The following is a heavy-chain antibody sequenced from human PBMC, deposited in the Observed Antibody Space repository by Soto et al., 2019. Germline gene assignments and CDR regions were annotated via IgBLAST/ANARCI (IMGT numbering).Heavy chain of an antibody. V-gene: IGHV1-8*01. CDR1: GYTFTSYD. D-gene: IGHD6-6*01. J-gene: IGHJ6*02. CDR2: MKPKSGDT. Sequence: GASGKVSCKTSGYTFTSYDINWVRRAPGQGLEWMGWMKPKSGDTGYAPKFQGRVNMTRNTSTGTAYMELSSLISEDTAVYYCARRRAVVAARPYYYYAMDVWGQGTTVPVSS. CDR3: ARRRAVVAARPYYYYAMDV.